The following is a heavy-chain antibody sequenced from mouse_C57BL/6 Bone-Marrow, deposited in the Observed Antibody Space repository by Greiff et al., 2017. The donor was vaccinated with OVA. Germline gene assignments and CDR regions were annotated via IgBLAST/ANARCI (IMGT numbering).Heavy chain of an antibody. CDR2: IWGDGST. J-gene: IGHJ4*01. V-gene: IGHV2-3*01. D-gene: IGHD2-3*01. Sequence: VKLVESGPCLVAPSQSLSITCTVSGFSLTSYGVSWVRQPPGKGLEWLGVIWGDGSTNYHSALISRLSISKDNSKSQVFLKLNRLQTDDTATYYCAKSYEGDYYYAMDYWGQGTSVTVSS. CDR1: GFSLTSYG. CDR3: AKSYEGDYYYAMDY.